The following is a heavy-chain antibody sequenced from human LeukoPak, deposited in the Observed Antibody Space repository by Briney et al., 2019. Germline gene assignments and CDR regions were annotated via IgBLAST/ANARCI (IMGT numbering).Heavy chain of an antibody. CDR1: GYTFTIYY. V-gene: IGHV1-46*01. D-gene: IGHD3-10*01. J-gene: IGHJ6*02. Sequence: ASVTVSCKASGYTFTIYYMHWVRQAPGQGLEWMGIINPSGGSTSYAQKFQGRVTMTRDTSTSTVYMELSSLRSEDTAVYYCARDGSGIQYGMDVWGQGTTVTVSS. CDR3: ARDGSGIQYGMDV. CDR2: INPSGGST.